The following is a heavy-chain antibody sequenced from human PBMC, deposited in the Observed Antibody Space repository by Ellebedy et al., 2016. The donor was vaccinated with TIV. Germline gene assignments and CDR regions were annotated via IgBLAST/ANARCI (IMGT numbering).Heavy chain of an antibody. Sequence: ASVKVSCKASGYTFTSYFMHWVRQAPGQGLEWMGIINPRGGSTSYAQKFQGRVTMTRDTSTSTVYVELSSLRYDDTAVYYCARDVAGFDPWGQGTLVTVSS. CDR2: INPRGGST. CDR1: GYTFTSYF. V-gene: IGHV1-46*01. D-gene: IGHD2-15*01. CDR3: ARDVAGFDP. J-gene: IGHJ5*02.